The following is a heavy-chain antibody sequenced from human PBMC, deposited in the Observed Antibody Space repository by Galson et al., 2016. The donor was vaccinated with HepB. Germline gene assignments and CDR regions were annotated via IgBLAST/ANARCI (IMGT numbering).Heavy chain of an antibody. CDR1: GVSIRNSGRY. J-gene: IGHJ5*02. D-gene: IGHD3-3*01. CDR3: ATPWYYDSWSGPTHEGWFDP. CDR2: ISHSGSA. Sequence: TLSLTCSVSGVSIRNSGRYWTWVRQHPGQGLEWIGYISHSGSAYYNLSLMNRLTISVDTSKNQFSLKLPSVTAADTAMYCCATPWYYDSWSGPTHEGWFDPWGQGILVTVSS. V-gene: IGHV4-31*03.